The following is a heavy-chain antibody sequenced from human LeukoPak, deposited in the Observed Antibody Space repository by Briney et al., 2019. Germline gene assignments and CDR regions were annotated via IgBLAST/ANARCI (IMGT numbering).Heavy chain of an antibody. V-gene: IGHV3-72*01. CDR3: AAIPMVRASYTRDY. CDR2: SRNKPSGYTT. J-gene: IGHJ4*02. CDR1: GIIFSDYY. D-gene: IGHD3-10*01. Sequence: GGSLRPSCIGSGIIFSDYYMDWVRQAPGKGLEWVGRSRNKPSGYTTEYAASVKGRFTVSRDDSNKSFYLQMNSLKIDDTAVYYCAAIPMVRASYTRDYWGQGTLVSVSS.